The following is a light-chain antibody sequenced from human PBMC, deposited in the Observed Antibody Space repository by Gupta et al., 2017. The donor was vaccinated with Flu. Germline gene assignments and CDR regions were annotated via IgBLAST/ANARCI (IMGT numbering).Light chain of an antibody. J-gene: IGKJ1*01. CDR2: CVS. CDR1: QGLVFIDGNAY. CDR3: IQGAHCPLA. V-gene: IGKV2-30*01. Sequence: ISRGSSQGLVFIDGNAYLHGFQQRPGQSPRHLIYCVSYRDSGVPDRLSGSGSGTNFSLKISRVEADDVGIYFCIQGAHCPLAFGQGTTVEIK.